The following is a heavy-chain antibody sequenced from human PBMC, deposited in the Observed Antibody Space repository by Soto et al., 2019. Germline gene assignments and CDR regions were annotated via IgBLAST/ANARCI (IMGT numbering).Heavy chain of an antibody. CDR2: ISSSSSYI. CDR3: ARELYANYYYGMDV. CDR1: GFTFSSYS. Sequence: EVQLVESGGGLVKPGGSLRLSCAASGFTFSSYSMNWVRQAPGKGLEWVSSISSSSSYIYYADSVKGRFTISRDNAKNSLYPQMNSLRAEDTAVYYCARELYANYYYGMDVWGQGPTVTVSS. J-gene: IGHJ6*02. V-gene: IGHV3-21*01. D-gene: IGHD3-10*01.